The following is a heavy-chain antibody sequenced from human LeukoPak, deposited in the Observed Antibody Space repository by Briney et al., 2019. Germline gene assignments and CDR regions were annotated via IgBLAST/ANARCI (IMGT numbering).Heavy chain of an antibody. Sequence: GGSLRLSCSASGFTFSSYAMRWVRQPPGKGLEYVSSISSNGGSTYYADSVKGRFTISRDNSKNTLYLQMSSLRAEDTAVYYCVKVYNYYDSSGYSSTEAFDIWGQGTMVTVSS. J-gene: IGHJ3*02. CDR3: VKVYNYYDSSGYSSTEAFDI. CDR2: ISSNGGST. D-gene: IGHD3-22*01. CDR1: GFTFSSYA. V-gene: IGHV3-64D*09.